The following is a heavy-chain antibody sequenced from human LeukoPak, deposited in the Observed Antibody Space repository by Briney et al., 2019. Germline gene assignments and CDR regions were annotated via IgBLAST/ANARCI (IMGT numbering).Heavy chain of an antibody. CDR3: ARRGSWDYYYGMDV. J-gene: IGHJ6*02. CDR2: INPNSGGT. Sequence: ASVKVSCKASGYTFTGYCMHWVRQAPGQGLEWMGWINPNSGGTNYAQKFQGRVTMTRDTSTSTVYMELSSLRSEDTAVYYCARRGSWDYYYGMDVWGQGTTVTVSS. CDR1: GYTFTGYC. V-gene: IGHV1-2*02. D-gene: IGHD6-13*01.